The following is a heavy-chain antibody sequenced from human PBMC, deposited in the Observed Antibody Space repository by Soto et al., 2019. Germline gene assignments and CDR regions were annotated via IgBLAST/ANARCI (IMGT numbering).Heavy chain of an antibody. V-gene: IGHV3-7*05. CDR2: INHDGSEM. D-gene: IGHD3-10*01. CDR1: GFPFSGYL. Sequence: EVQVVESGGGSVQPGGSLRLSCTVSGFPFSGYLMDWVRQAPGKGLEWVANINHDGSEMYYGDSVKGRFTISRDNAKNSLYLHMNSLRVEDTAVYYCARGVVDMWGQGTMVTVSS. CDR3: ARGVVDM. J-gene: IGHJ3*02.